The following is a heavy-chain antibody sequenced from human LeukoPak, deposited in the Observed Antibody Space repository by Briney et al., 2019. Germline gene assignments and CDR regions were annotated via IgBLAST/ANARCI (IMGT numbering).Heavy chain of an antibody. CDR1: GGSFSGYY. CDR2: INHSGST. Sequence: PSETLSLTCAVYGGSFSGYYWSWIRQPPGKGLEWIGEINHSGSTNYNPSLKSRVTISVDTSKNQFSLKLSSVTAADTAAYYCARAQNCSSTSCYYYGMDVWGQGTAVTVSS. V-gene: IGHV4-34*01. J-gene: IGHJ6*02. D-gene: IGHD2-2*01. CDR3: ARAQNCSSTSCYYYGMDV.